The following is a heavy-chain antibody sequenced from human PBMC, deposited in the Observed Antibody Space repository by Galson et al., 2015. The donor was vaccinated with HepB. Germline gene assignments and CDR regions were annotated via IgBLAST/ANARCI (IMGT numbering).Heavy chain of an antibody. CDR2: TYYRSKWYH. J-gene: IGHJ4*02. CDR3: ARGIVQ. V-gene: IGHV6-1*01. Sequence: CAISGDSVSSDSAAWSWIRQSPSIGLEWLGTTYYRSKWYHDYAVSVKSRITINADTSKNEFSLQLNSVTPEDTAMYYCARGIVQWGQGTRVTVSS. CDR1: GDSVSSDSAA. D-gene: IGHD1-26*01.